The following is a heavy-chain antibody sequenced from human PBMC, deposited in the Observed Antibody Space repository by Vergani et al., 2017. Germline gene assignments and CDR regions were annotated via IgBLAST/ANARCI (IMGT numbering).Heavy chain of an antibody. CDR2: IYPGDSDT. V-gene: IGHV5-51*01. CDR3: ARHRGWGLVVXAATPWYYYYGMDV. CDR1: GYSFTSYW. Sequence: EVQLVQSGAEVKKPGESLKISCKGSGYSFTSYWIGWVRQMPGKGLEWMGIIYPGDSDTRYSPSFQGHVTISADKSISTAYLQWSSLKASDTAMYYCARHRGWGLVVXAATPWYYYYGMDVWGQGTTVTVSS. J-gene: IGHJ6*02. D-gene: IGHD2-15*01.